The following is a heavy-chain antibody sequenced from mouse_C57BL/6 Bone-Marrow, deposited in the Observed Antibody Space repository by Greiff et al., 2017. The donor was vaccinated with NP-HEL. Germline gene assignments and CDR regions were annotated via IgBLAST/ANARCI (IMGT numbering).Heavy chain of an antibody. CDR2: IDPSDSYT. J-gene: IGHJ1*03. D-gene: IGHD2-1*01. CDR3: ARGPCYGNYGYFDV. CDR1: GYTFTSYW. Sequence: QVQLQQPGAELVMPGASVKLSCKASGYTFTSYWMHWVKQRPGQGLEWIGEIDPSDSYTNYNQKFKGKSTLTVDKSSSTAYMQLSSLTSEDSAAYYCARGPCYGNYGYFDVWGTGTTVTVSS. V-gene: IGHV1-69*01.